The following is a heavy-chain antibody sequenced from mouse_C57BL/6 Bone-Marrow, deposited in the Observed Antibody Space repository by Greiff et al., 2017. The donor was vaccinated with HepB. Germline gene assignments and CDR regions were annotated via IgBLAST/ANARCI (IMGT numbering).Heavy chain of an antibody. V-gene: IGHV5-12*01. CDR3: ARQGYYAMDY. CDR2: ISNGGGST. Sequence: EVHLVESGGGLVQPGGSLKLSCAASGFTFSDYYMYWVRQTPEKRLEWVAYISNGGGSTYYPDTVKGRFTISRDNAKNTLYLQMIRLNSEDTSMYYCARQGYYAMDYWGQVTSVTVSS. J-gene: IGHJ4*01. CDR1: GFTFSDYY.